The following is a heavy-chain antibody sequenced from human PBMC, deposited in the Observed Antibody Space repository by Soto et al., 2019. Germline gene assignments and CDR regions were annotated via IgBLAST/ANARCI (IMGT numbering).Heavy chain of an antibody. CDR1: GFTFSSYA. Sequence: PGGSLRLSCAASGFTFSSYAMSWVRQAPGKGLEWVSGISGSGDTTYYADSVKGRFAISRDISKNTLFLQMNSLRADDTAVYYCAKERIAAAGTGLDYWGQGTLVTVSS. CDR2: ISGSGDTT. V-gene: IGHV3-23*01. J-gene: IGHJ4*02. D-gene: IGHD6-13*01. CDR3: AKERIAAAGTGLDY.